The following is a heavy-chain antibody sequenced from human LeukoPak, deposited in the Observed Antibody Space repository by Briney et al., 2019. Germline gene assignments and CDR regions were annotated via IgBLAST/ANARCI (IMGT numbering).Heavy chain of an antibody. Sequence: GGSLRLSCAASGFTFDDYVMNWVRQAPGKGLEWVSGISWNSGTIGYADSVKGRLTISRDNAKNSLYLQMNSLRAEDTALYYCVKGAAYHLGDAFDIWGQGTMVTVSS. CDR1: GFTFDDYV. CDR3: VKGAAYHLGDAFDI. D-gene: IGHD2-15*01. CDR2: ISWNSGTI. J-gene: IGHJ3*02. V-gene: IGHV3-9*01.